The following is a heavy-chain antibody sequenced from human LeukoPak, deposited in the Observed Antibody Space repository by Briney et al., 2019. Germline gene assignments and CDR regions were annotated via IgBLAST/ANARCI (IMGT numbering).Heavy chain of an antibody. V-gene: IGHV3-23*01. CDR3: AKSAYYDSSGFYREYYFDY. J-gene: IGHJ4*02. D-gene: IGHD3-22*01. CDR1: GFTFSSHA. CDR2: ISGSGGST. Sequence: PGGSLRLSCAASGFTFSSHAMSWVRQAPGKGLEWVSAISGSGGSTYYADSVKGRFTISRGNSKNTLHLQMNSLRAEDTAVYYCAKSAYYDSSGFYREYYFDYWGQGTLVTVSS.